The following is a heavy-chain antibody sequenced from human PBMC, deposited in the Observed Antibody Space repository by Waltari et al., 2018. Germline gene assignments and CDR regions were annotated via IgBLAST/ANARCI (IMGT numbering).Heavy chain of an antibody. Sequence: QVQLVESGGGVVQPGRVLTLPWVVSGFPFSAPGMNLGRQAPGKGLEWGAFMSYDGANIYYADSVKGRFTIPRDNAKNSLDQQMNSLRDEDTAVYYCARDSYDFWSGPDYWGQGTLVTVSS. J-gene: IGHJ4*02. V-gene: IGHV3-30*04. CDR3: ARDSYDFWSGPDY. CDR1: GFPFSAPG. CDR2: MSYDGANI. D-gene: IGHD3-3*01.